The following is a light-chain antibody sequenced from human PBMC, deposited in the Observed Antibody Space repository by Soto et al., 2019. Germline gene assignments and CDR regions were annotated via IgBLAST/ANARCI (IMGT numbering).Light chain of an antibody. Sequence: QSALTQPASVSGSPGQSITISCTGTSSDVGSYNLVSWYQQHPGKAPKLMIYEGSKRPSGVSNRFSGSKSGNTASLTISGLQAEDEADYYCCSYEGSSTSVVFGGGTKLT. CDR3: CSYEGSSTSVV. CDR2: EGS. V-gene: IGLV2-23*01. J-gene: IGLJ2*01. CDR1: SSDVGSYNL.